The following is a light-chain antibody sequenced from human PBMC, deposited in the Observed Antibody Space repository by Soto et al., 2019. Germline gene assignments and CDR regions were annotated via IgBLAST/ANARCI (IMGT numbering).Light chain of an antibody. J-gene: IGKJ5*01. Sequence: VLVQSSGPLSLFPGERATLSCKASQSVSSSYLVWYQQKPGQAPRLLIYGASTRATAIPDRFSGSGSGTDFTLTISRLEPEDFAVYYCQQYDISSITFGQGTRLEI. V-gene: IGKV3-20*01. CDR2: GAS. CDR1: QSVSSSY. CDR3: QQYDISSIT.